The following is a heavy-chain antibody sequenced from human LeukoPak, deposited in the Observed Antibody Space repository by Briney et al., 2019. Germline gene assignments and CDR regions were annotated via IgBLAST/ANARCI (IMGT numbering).Heavy chain of an antibody. V-gene: IGHV4-39*01. CDR2: IYYSGST. Sequence: SETLSLTCTVSGGSISSSSYYWGWIRQPPGKGLEWIGSIYYSGSTYYNPSLKSRVTISVDTSKNQFSLKLSSVTAADTAVYYRARYYYYYGMDVWGQGTTVTVSS. CDR3: ARYYYYYGMDV. CDR1: GGSISSSSYY. J-gene: IGHJ6*02.